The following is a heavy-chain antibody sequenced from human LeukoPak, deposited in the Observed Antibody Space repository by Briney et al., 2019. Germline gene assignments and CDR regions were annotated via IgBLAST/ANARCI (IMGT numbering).Heavy chain of an antibody. CDR3: ARGPRYCSGGSCTNWFDP. CDR2: MNPNSGNT. CDR1: GGTFSSYA. D-gene: IGHD2-15*01. J-gene: IGHJ5*02. Sequence: ASVKVSCKASGGTFSSYAISWVRQAPGQGLEWMGWMNPNSGNTGYAQKFQGRVTMTRNTSISTAYMELSSQRSEDTAVYYCARGPRYCSGGSCTNWFDPWGQGTLVTVSS. V-gene: IGHV1-8*02.